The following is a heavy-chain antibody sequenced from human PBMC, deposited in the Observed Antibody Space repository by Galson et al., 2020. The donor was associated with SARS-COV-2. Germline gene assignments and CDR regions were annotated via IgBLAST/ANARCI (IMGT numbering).Heavy chain of an antibody. CDR2: ISYDGSNK. V-gene: IGHV3-30*04. J-gene: IGHJ4*02. CDR1: GFTFSSYA. Sequence: GGSLRLSCAASGFTFSSYAMPGVRKAPGKGLKWVEAISYDGSNKYDADSVKGRFTISRDNSKNTRYLQMNSLRAEETAVYYCASDYYYSSGYSEGIDYWGQGTLVTVSS. D-gene: IGHD3-22*01. CDR3: ASDYYYSSGYSEGIDY.